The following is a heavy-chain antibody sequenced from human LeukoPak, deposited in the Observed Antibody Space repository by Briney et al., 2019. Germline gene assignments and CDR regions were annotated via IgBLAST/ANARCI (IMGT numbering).Heavy chain of an antibody. Sequence: GSLRLSCAASGFTFSRHWMTWVRQAPGKGLEWVANIKPDGSDKYYVDSVKGRFTMSRDNARNSLYLQMDSLRADDTAVYYCARLKGDTSVFDYWGQGTLVTVSS. CDR1: GFTFSRHW. V-gene: IGHV3-7*03. D-gene: IGHD3-16*01. CDR3: ARLKGDTSVFDY. CDR2: IKPDGSDK. J-gene: IGHJ4*02.